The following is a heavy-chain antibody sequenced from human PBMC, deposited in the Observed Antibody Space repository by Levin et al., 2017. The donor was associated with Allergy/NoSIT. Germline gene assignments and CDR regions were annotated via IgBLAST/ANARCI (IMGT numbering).Heavy chain of an antibody. CDR3: ASESGSYSDRVYFFEH. J-gene: IGHJ4*02. Sequence: ASVKVSCKASGGTFSSDTISWVRQAPGQGLEWMGRIIPILGVPQYAQNFQGRVTITTDRSTSTDYLELSSLRSEDTAVYYCASESGSYSDRVYFFEHWGQGTLVNVSS. D-gene: IGHD1-26*01. CDR1: GGTFSSDT. V-gene: IGHV1-69*02. CDR2: IIPILGVP.